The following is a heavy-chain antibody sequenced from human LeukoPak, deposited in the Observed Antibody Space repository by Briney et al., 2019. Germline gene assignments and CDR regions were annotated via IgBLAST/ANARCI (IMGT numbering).Heavy chain of an antibody. Sequence: GASVKVSCKASGYTFTGYYMHWVRQPPGQGLEWMGWINPNSGGTYYAQKFQVRVTMTRDTSISTAYLELSRLRSDDTAVYYCAREGCSSTSCGWGNNWFDPWGQGTLVTVSS. CDR1: GYTFTGYY. CDR3: AREGCSSTSCGWGNNWFDP. CDR2: INPNSGGT. V-gene: IGHV1-2*02. J-gene: IGHJ5*02. D-gene: IGHD2-2*01.